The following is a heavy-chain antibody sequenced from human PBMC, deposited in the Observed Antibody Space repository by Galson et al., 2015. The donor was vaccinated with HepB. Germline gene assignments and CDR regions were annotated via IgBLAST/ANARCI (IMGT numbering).Heavy chain of an antibody. D-gene: IGHD1-20*01. V-gene: IGHV3-53*01. Sequence: SLRLSCAASGFPVSSYYMSWVRQAPGKGLEWVSLIYSGGSTDYADSVKGRFTISRESSKNTLYLKMNSLRAEDTAVYYCARQAITGTDSFDIWGRGTVVTVSS. CDR3: ARQAITGTDSFDI. CDR1: GFPVSSYY. J-gene: IGHJ3*02. CDR2: IYSGGST.